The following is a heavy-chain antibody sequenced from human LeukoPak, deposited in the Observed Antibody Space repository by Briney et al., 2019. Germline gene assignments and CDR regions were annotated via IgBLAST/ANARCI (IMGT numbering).Heavy chain of an antibody. CDR3: ARFRAAYCGGDCFNGFDY. Sequence: ASVKVSCKTSEYTFTGYYMHWVRQAPGQGLEWMGWISPNSGGTNYAQKFQGRVTMTSDTSISTAYMELSRLRSDDTAVYYCARFRAAYCGGDCFNGFDYWGQGTLVTVSS. CDR2: ISPNSGGT. CDR1: EYTFTGYY. V-gene: IGHV1-2*02. D-gene: IGHD2-21*02. J-gene: IGHJ4*02.